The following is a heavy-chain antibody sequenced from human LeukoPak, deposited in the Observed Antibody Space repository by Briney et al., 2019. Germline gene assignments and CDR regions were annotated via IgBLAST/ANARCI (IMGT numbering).Heavy chain of an antibody. D-gene: IGHD1-26*01. CDR3: ARGGGSYYPLRRHYYYMDV. V-gene: IGHV4-39*07. CDR1: GGSISSSSYY. J-gene: IGHJ6*03. CDR2: IYYSGST. Sequence: SETLSLTCTVSGGSISSSSYYWGWIRQPPGKGLEWIGSIYYSGSTNYNPSLKSRVTISVDTSKNQFSLKLSSVTAADTAVYYCARGGGSYYPLRRHYYYMDVWGKGTTVTVSS.